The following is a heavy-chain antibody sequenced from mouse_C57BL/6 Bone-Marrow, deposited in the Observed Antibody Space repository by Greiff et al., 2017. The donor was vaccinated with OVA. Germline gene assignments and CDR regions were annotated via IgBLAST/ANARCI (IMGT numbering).Heavy chain of an antibody. V-gene: IGHV1-64*01. CDR2: IHPNSGST. D-gene: IGHD1-1*01. J-gene: IGHJ2*01. Sequence: QVQLQQPGAELVKPGASVKLSCKASGYTFTSYWMHWVKQRPGQGLEWIGMIHPNSGSTNYNEKFKSKATLTVDKSSSTAYMQLSSLTSEDSAVYYCAAYGSLYYCDYWGQGTTLTVSS. CDR1: GYTFTSYW. CDR3: AAYGSLYYCDY.